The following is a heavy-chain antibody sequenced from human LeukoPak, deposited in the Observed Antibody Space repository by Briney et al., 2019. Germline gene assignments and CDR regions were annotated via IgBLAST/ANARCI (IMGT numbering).Heavy chain of an antibody. CDR1: GGSFSGYY. J-gene: IGHJ4*02. Sequence: PSETLSLTCAVYGGSFSGYYWSWIRQPPGKGLEWIGEIKHSGSTNYNPSLKSRVTMSVDTSKNQFSLKLSSVTAADTAVYYCARGLKKVITGFGYWGQGTLVTVSS. CDR2: IKHSGST. D-gene: IGHD3-10*01. V-gene: IGHV4-34*01. CDR3: ARGLKKVITGFGY.